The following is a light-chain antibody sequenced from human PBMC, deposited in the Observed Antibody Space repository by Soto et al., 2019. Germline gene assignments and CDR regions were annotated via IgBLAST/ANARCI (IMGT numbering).Light chain of an antibody. CDR2: DAS. J-gene: IGKJ4*01. CDR1: QSVSAW. CDR3: QQYSSYSLT. Sequence: DIQMTQSPSTLSASVGDRVTISCRASQSVSAWLAWYQQKPGKAPKLLISDASSLKSGVPSRFSGSGYGTGFTLTISSLQPEDFATYYCQQYSSYSLTFGGGTKVEIK. V-gene: IGKV1-5*01.